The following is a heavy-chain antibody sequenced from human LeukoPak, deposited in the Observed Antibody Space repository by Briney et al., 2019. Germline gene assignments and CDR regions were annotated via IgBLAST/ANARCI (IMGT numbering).Heavy chain of an antibody. CDR3: AREFNTVGNFDY. V-gene: IGHV3-23*01. D-gene: IGHD3-10*01. Sequence: PGGSLRLSCAASGFTFNNYAMSWVRQAPGKGLEWVSGISGSGDSTYYADSAKGRFTISRDDARNSVYLQMNSLRVEDTAMYYCAREFNTVGNFDYWGQGNLVTVSS. CDR2: ISGSGDST. CDR1: GFTFNNYA. J-gene: IGHJ4*02.